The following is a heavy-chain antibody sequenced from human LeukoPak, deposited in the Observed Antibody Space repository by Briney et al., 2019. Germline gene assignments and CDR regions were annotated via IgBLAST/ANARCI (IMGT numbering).Heavy chain of an antibody. J-gene: IGHJ4*02. D-gene: IGHD3-9*01. CDR2: IKSKTDGGTS. CDR1: GLTFSSYA. V-gene: IGHV3-15*01. CDR3: TTDYDVLPLQD. Sequence: PGGSLRLSCAASGLTFSSYAMSWVRPAPGKGLEWVGRIKSKTDGGTSDYAAPVKGRFTISRDDSKNTLYLQMNSLKTEDTAVYYCTTDYDVLPLQDWGQGTLVTVSS.